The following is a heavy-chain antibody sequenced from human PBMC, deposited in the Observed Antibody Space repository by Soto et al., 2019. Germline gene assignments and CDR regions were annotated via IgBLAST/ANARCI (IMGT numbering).Heavy chain of an antibody. V-gene: IGHV4-30-2*05. Sequence: SETLSLTCAVSGGSISSGGYSWSWIRQPTRKGLEWIGYIYNSGGTYYNTPLRGRVIISIALSKNQFSLKLSSVTAADMAIYYCARVYHSSGYWIDNWGQGTLVTVSS. CDR2: IYNSGGT. CDR1: GGSISSGGYS. D-gene: IGHD3-22*01. J-gene: IGHJ4*02. CDR3: ARVYHSSGYWIDN.